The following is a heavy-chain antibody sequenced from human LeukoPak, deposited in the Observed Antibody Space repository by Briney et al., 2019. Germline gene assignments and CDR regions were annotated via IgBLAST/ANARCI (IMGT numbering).Heavy chain of an antibody. CDR2: SSAYNGNT. CDR1: GYTFTSFG. CDR3: ARSGSSGRYVGSFDY. Sequence: ASVKVSCKASGYTFTSFGISWVRQAPGQGLEWMGWSSAYNGNTNYAQRLQGRVTMTTDTSTSTAYMELSSLTPGDTAVYYCARSGSSGRYVGSFDYWGQGTLVTVSS. D-gene: IGHD6-19*01. V-gene: IGHV1-18*01. J-gene: IGHJ4*02.